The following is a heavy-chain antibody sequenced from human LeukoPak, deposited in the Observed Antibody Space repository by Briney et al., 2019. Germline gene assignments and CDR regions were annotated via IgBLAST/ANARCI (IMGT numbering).Heavy chain of an antibody. D-gene: IGHD1-26*01. J-gene: IGHJ6*03. Sequence: GASVKVSCKASGYTFTGYYMHWVRQAPGQGLEWMGWINPNSGGTNYAQKFQGRVTMTRDTSISTAYMELSRLRSDDTAVYYCARASGSYYPPYYYYYMDVWGKGTTVTISS. V-gene: IGHV1-2*02. CDR2: INPNSGGT. CDR1: GYTFTGYY. CDR3: ARASGSYYPPYYYYYMDV.